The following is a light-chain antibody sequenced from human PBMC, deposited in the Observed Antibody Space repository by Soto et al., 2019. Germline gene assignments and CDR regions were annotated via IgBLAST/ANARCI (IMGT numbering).Light chain of an antibody. CDR1: QSVNNY. V-gene: IGKV3-11*01. CDR3: QQYNNWLLT. Sequence: IVWTQSPRTLYLSPGERATLSCMASQSVNNYLAWYQQKPGQAPRLLIYDASNRATGIPARFSGSGSGTDFTLTISSLEPEDFAVYYCQQYNNWLLTFGQGTKVDIK. J-gene: IGKJ1*01. CDR2: DAS.